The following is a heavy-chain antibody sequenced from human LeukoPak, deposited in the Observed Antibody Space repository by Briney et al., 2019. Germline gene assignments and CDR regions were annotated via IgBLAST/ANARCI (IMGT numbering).Heavy chain of an antibody. V-gene: IGHV3-23*01. J-gene: IGHJ4*02. D-gene: IGHD4-17*01. Sequence: GGSLRLSCAASGFTFSTYAMTWVRQAPGKGLEWVSGISGGGSYTYYADSVKGRFTISRDNSKNTLSLQMNSLRAEDTAVYYCAKDSRGTTTTIYYFDCWGQGTLVAVSS. CDR3: AKDSRGTTTTIYYFDC. CDR2: ISGGGSYT. CDR1: GFTFSTYA.